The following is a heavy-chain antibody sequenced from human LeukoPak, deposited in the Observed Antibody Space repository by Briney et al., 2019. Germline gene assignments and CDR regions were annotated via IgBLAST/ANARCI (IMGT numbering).Heavy chain of an antibody. D-gene: IGHD1-26*01. V-gene: IGHV1-69*13. CDR2: IIPIFGTA. CDR3: ASYRWELHYSWFDP. Sequence: GASVKVSCKASGGTFSSYAISWVRQAPGQGLEWMGGIIPIFGTANYAQKFQGRVTITADESTSTAYMELSSLRSEDTAVYYCASYRWELHYSWFDPWGQGTLVTVSS. CDR1: GGTFSSYA. J-gene: IGHJ5*02.